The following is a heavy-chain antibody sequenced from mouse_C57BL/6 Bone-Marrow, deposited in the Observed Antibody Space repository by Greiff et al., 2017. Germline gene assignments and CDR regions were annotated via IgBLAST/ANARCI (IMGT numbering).Heavy chain of an antibody. J-gene: IGHJ1*03. Sequence: QVQLQQSGAELAKPGASVKLSCKASGYTFTSYWMHWVKQRPGQGLEWIGYINPSSGYTKYNQKFKDKATLNADKSSSTAYMQLSSLTYEDSAVYYCARRYYGRGYFDVWGTGTTVTVSA. CDR2: INPSSGYT. D-gene: IGHD1-1*01. CDR1: GYTFTSYW. V-gene: IGHV1-7*01. CDR3: ARRYYGRGYFDV.